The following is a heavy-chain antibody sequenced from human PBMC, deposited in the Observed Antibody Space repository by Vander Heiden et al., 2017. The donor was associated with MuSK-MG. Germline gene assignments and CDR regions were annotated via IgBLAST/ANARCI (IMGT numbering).Heavy chain of an antibody. CDR1: GGSFSGYY. CDR3: ARVRRGYCSSTRCYYFDY. V-gene: IGHV4-34*01. Sequence: QVQLQQWGAGLLKPSETLSLTCAVYGGSFSGYYWSWIRQPPGKGLEWIGEINHSGSTNYNPSLKSRVTISVDTSKTQFSLKLSSVTAADTAVYYCARVRRGYCSSTRCYYFDYWGQGTLVTVAS. CDR2: INHSGST. D-gene: IGHD2-2*01. J-gene: IGHJ4*02.